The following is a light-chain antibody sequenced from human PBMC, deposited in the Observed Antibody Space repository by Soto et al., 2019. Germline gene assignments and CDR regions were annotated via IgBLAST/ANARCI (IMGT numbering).Light chain of an antibody. J-gene: IGLJ1*01. CDR2: DVN. V-gene: IGLV2-11*01. CDR1: SSDVGGYNY. CDR3: CSYAGSDTYV. Sequence: QSALTQPRSVSGSPGQSVTISCTGTSSDVGGYNYVSWYQQHPGKAPKLMIYDVNKWPSGVPDRFSGSKSGNTASLTISGLQAEDEADYYCCSYAGSDTYVFGTGTQLTVL.